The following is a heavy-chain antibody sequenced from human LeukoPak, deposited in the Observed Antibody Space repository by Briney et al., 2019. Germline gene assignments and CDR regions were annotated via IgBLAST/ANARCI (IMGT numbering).Heavy chain of an antibody. CDR1: GFTFSTYA. Sequence: GGSLRLSCAASGFTFSTYAMSWVRQAPGKGLGWVSCVRGSGGTTYYADSVKGRFTISRENSKNTLYLQMSSMRAEDTAVYYCAKRDSGAFDIWGQGTMVTVSS. CDR2: VRGSGGTT. J-gene: IGHJ3*02. CDR3: AKRDSGAFDI. V-gene: IGHV3-23*01. D-gene: IGHD1-1*01.